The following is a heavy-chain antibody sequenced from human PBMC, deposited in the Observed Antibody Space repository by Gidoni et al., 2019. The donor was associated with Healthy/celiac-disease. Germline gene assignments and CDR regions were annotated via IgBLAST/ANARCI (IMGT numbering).Heavy chain of an antibody. J-gene: IGHJ5*02. Sequence: EVQLVQSGAAVKKTGESLKISCMGSGYSFTSYWFGWVRQMPGKGLEWMGIIYPGDSDTRYSPSFQGQVTISADKSISTAYPQWSSLKASDTAMYYCARRLGGTVVTPSPSWFDPWGQGTLVTVSS. CDR2: IYPGDSDT. D-gene: IGHD2-21*02. CDR3: ARRLGGTVVTPSPSWFDP. V-gene: IGHV5-51*01. CDR1: GYSFTSYW.